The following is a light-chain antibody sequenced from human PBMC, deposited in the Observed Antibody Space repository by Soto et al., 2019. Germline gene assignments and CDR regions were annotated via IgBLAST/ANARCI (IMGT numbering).Light chain of an antibody. CDR2: AAS. Sequence: EIVMTQSPATLSVSPGERATLSCRASQSVSSNLARYQQKPGQAPRLLIYAASTRATGVPARFSGSGSGTEFTLTISSLQSEDFAVYYCQQNNNWPPITFGQGTRLEIK. J-gene: IGKJ5*01. CDR3: QQNNNWPPIT. V-gene: IGKV3-15*01. CDR1: QSVSSN.